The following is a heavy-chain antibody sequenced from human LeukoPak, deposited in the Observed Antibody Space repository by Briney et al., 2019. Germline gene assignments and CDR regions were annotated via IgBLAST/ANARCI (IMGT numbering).Heavy chain of an antibody. Sequence: GESLRISFKGSGYIFSNYWISWVRQMPGKGLEWMGRIDPIDSYTNYSPSFQGHVTMSVDKSTSTAYLQWSSLKASDTAMYYCARQTTVTTQSDYWGQGTLVTVSS. D-gene: IGHD4-17*01. V-gene: IGHV5-10-1*01. CDR3: ARQTTVTTQSDY. J-gene: IGHJ4*02. CDR2: IDPIDSYT. CDR1: GYIFSNYW.